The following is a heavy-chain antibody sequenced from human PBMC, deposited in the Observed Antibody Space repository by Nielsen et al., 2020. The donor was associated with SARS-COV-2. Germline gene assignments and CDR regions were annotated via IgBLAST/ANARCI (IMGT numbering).Heavy chain of an antibody. V-gene: IGHV3-23*01. J-gene: IGHJ4*01. D-gene: IGHD6-19*01. CDR3: AAKYGGEWLAVFDY. CDR2: ISASGAST. Sequence: GESLKISCAASGFTFSNYVMNWVRQSPGKGLEWVSAISASGASTYYADSVKGRFTISRDNSKNTLYLLMNSLEIEDTAVYYCAAKYGGEWLAVFDYWGQGTQVTVSS. CDR1: GFTFSNYV.